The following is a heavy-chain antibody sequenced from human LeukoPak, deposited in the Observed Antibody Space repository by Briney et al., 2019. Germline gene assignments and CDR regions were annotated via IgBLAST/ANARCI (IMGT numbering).Heavy chain of an antibody. CDR2: ISSSGSTT. Sequence: GGSLRLSCAASRFTFSSYAMSWVRQAPGKGLEWVSGISSSGSTTFYADSVKGRFTISRDNAKNSLYLQMNSLRAEDTAIYYCARDQYGSGDGYYMDVWGKGTTVTISS. V-gene: IGHV3-48*03. CDR1: RFTFSSYA. CDR3: ARDQYGSGDGYYMDV. D-gene: IGHD3-10*01. J-gene: IGHJ6*03.